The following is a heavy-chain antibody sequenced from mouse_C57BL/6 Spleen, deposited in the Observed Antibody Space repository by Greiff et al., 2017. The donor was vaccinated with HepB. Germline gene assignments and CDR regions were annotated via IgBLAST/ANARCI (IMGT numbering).Heavy chain of an antibody. CDR2: ISYDGSN. D-gene: IGHD1-1*01. V-gene: IGHV3-6*01. Sequence: EVKLQESGPGLVKPSQSLSLTCSVTGYSITSGYYWNWIRQFPGNKLEWMGYISYDGSNNYNPSLKNRISITRDTSKNQFFLKLNSVTTEDTATYYCVSSYRAMDYWGQGTSVTVSS. CDR3: VSSYRAMDY. CDR1: GYSITSGYY. J-gene: IGHJ4*01.